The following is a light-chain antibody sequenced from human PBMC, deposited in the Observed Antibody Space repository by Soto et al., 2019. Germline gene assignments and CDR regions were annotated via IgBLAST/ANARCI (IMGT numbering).Light chain of an antibody. CDR1: SSDVGGYNY. CDR3: SSFTSDITYV. J-gene: IGLJ1*01. Sequence: QSVLTQPAPVSGSPGQSITISCTGTSSDVGGYNYVSWYQQHPGKAPNLMIYDVTNRPSGVSNRFSGSKSGNTASLTISGLQAEDEADYYCSSFTSDITYVFGTGTKVTVL. CDR2: DVT. V-gene: IGLV2-14*01.